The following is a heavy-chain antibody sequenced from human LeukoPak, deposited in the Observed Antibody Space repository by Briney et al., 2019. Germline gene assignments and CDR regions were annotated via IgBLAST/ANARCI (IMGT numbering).Heavy chain of an antibody. CDR3: ARVMGNYATDY. V-gene: IGHV3-11*04. Sequence: TGGSLRLSCAASGFTFSDYYMSWIRQAPGKGLEWVSYISSSDNTIYYADSVKGRFTMSRDNAKSSLYLQMNSLRAEDTAVYYCARVMGNYATDYWGQGTLVTVSS. D-gene: IGHD1-7*01. CDR1: GFTFSDYY. CDR2: ISSSDNTI. J-gene: IGHJ4*02.